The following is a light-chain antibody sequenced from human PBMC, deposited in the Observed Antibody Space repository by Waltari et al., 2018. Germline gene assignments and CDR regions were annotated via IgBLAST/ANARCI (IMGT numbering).Light chain of an antibody. CDR1: QNITKY. J-gene: IGKJ2*01. CDR2: GAS. Sequence: DIQMTQSPFSLSASVVDRVTITCRARQNITKYLKWYQLIPGKAPRLLIYGASSLQSGVPTRFSGSGSGTDFSLNINSLQPEDFATYYCQQTRSGRTFGQGTKLEIK. CDR3: QQTRSGRT. V-gene: IGKV1-39*01.